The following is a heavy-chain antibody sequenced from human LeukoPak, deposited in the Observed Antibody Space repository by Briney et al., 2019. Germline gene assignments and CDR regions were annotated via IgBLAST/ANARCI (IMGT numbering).Heavy chain of an antibody. CDR2: ISTYNGNT. V-gene: IGHV1-18*01. D-gene: IGHD4/OR15-4a*01. Sequence: ASVKVSCKASGYTFTNYDINWVRQAPGQGLLWMGWISTYNGNTNYAQKLQGRVTMTTDTSTSTVYMELRSLRSDDTAVYYCAKIAYGANFFDYWGQGTLVTVSS. CDR3: AKIAYGANFFDY. J-gene: IGHJ4*02. CDR1: GYTFTNYD.